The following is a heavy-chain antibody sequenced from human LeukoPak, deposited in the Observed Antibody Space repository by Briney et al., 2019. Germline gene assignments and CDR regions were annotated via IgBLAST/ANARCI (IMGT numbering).Heavy chain of an antibody. CDR2: MNPNSGNT. J-gene: IGHJ5*02. CDR3: ARGRYYYDSSGYYYRGMYNWFDP. CDR1: GYTFTSYD. Sequence: ASVKVSCKASGYTFTSYDINWVRQATGQGLEWMGWMNPNSGNTGYAQKFQGRVTMTRNTSISTAYMELSSLRSEDTAVYYCARGRYYYDSSGYYYRGMYNWFDPWGQGTLVTVSS. V-gene: IGHV1-8*01. D-gene: IGHD3-22*01.